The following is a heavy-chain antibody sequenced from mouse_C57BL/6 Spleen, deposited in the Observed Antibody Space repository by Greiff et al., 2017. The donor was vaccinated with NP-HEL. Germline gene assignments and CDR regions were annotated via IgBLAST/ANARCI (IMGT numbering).Heavy chain of an antibody. CDR1: GFTFSDYY. CDR3: ARHPHYYGHWYFDV. J-gene: IGHJ1*03. Sequence: DVKLVESGGGLVQPGGSLKLSCAASGFTFSDYYMYWVRQTPEKRLEWVAYISNGGGSTYYPVTVKGRFTISRDNAKNTLYLQMSRLKSEDTAMYYCARHPHYYGHWYFDVWGTGTTVTVSS. D-gene: IGHD1-2*01. V-gene: IGHV5-12*01. CDR2: ISNGGGST.